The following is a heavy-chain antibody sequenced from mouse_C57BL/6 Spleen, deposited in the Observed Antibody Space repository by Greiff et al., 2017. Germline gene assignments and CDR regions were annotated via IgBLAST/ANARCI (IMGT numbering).Heavy chain of an antibody. Sequence: DVMLVESGGGLVKPGGSLKLSCAASGFTFSDYGMHWVRQAPEKGLEWVAYISSGSSTIYYADTVKGRFTISRDNAKNTLFLQMTSLRSDDTAMYYCARRSSYWYFDVWGTGTTVTVSS. J-gene: IGHJ1*03. D-gene: IGHD1-1*01. CDR2: ISSGSSTI. V-gene: IGHV5-17*01. CDR3: ARRSSYWYFDV. CDR1: GFTFSDYG.